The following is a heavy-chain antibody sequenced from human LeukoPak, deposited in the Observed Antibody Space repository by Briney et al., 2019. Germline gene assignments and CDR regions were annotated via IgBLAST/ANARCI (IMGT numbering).Heavy chain of an antibody. CDR3: AREDGTYYYGSGSYLGGYYYYYYMDV. CDR2: IRYDGSNK. Sequence: GGSLRLSCAASGFTFSSYGMHWVRQAPGKGLEWVAFIRYDGSNKYYADSVKGRFTISRDNSKNTLYLQMNSLRAEDTAVYYCAREDGTYYYGSGSYLGGYYYYYYMDVWGKGTTVTVSS. J-gene: IGHJ6*03. CDR1: GFTFSSYG. D-gene: IGHD3-10*01. V-gene: IGHV3-30*02.